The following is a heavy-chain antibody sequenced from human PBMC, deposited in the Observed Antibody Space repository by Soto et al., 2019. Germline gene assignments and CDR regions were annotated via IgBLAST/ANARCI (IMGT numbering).Heavy chain of an antibody. Sequence: PGGSLSLSCVGSGFTFSNYGMHWVRQPPGKGLEWVALISDDGDKRYYADSVRGRLIISRDNSKDTLYLQMNSLGPDDTAVYFCAKARVRIVGANSFDYWGQGTPVTVSS. V-gene: IGHV3-30*18. CDR2: ISDDGDKR. CDR3: AKARVRIVGANSFDY. CDR1: GFTFSNYG. J-gene: IGHJ4*02. D-gene: IGHD1-26*01.